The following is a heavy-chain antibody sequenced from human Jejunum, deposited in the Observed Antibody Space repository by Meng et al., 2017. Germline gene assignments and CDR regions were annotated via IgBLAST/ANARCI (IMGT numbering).Heavy chain of an antibody. J-gene: IGHJ4*02. V-gene: IGHV4-4*02. CDR3: ATRTRDSFDY. CDR1: GGSITGTNW. CDR2: IYHSGTT. D-gene: IGHD1-7*01. Sequence: QVQLQDPGPGLVSPSGTLPLTCAVSGGSITGTNWWTWVRQAPGKGLVWIGEIYHSGTTNYNPSLKSRVAISADKSKNQFSLNLYSLSAADTAVYYCATRTRDSFDYWGQGSLVTVSS.